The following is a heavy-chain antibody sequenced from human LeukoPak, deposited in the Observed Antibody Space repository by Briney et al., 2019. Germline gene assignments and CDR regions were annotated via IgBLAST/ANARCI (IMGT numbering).Heavy chain of an antibody. CDR3: ARGEVRNYYGSGTVDY. CDR2: INPNSGGT. D-gene: IGHD3-10*01. Sequence: ASVKVSCKASGYTFTGYYMHWVRQAPGQGLEWMGWINPNSGGTNYAQKFQGWVTMTRDTSISTAYMELSRLRSDDTAVYYCARGEVRNYYGSGTVDYWGQGTLVTVSS. CDR1: GYTFTGYY. V-gene: IGHV1-2*04. J-gene: IGHJ4*02.